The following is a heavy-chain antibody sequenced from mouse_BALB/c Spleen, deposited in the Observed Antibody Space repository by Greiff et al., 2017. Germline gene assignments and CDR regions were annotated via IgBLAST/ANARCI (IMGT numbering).Heavy chain of an antibody. V-gene: IGHV1S137*01. Sequence: QVQLQQSGAELVRPGVSVKISCKGSGYTFTDYAMYWVKQSHAKSLEWIGVISTYYGDASYNQKFKGKATMTVDKSSSTAYMELARLTSEDSAIYYCARGSSDYYAMDYWGQGTSVTVSS. D-gene: IGHD1-1*01. CDR2: ISTYYGDA. CDR1: GYTFTDYA. J-gene: IGHJ4*01. CDR3: ARGSSDYYAMDY.